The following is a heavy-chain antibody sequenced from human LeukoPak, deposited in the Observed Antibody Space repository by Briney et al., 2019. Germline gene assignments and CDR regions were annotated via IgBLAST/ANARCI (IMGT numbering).Heavy chain of an antibody. CDR1: RYSFTSYW. Sequence: GECLKISCKGSRYSFTSYWIGWVRQMPGKGLEWMGIIYPGDSDTRYSPSFQGQVTISADKSISTAYLQWSSLKASDTAMYYCARSCCGWLKKYYFDYRGQGTLVTVSS. V-gene: IGHV5-51*01. CDR3: ARSCCGWLKKYYFDY. J-gene: IGHJ4*02. D-gene: IGHD6-19*01. CDR2: IYPGDSDT.